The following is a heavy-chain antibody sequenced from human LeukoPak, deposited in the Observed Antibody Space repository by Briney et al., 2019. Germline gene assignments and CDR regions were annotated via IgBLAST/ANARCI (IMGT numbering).Heavy chain of an antibody. D-gene: IGHD2-21*02. CDR3: ARAVVVVTGAGWFGP. CDR2: IYYSGST. J-gene: IGHJ5*02. Sequence: PSETLSLTCTVSGGSISPYYWSWIRQPPGKGLEWIGYIYYSGSTNYNPSLKSRVTLSVDTSKNQFSLKLSSVTAADTAVYYCARAVVVVTGAGWFGPWGQGTLVTVSS. V-gene: IGHV4-59*01. CDR1: GGSISPYY.